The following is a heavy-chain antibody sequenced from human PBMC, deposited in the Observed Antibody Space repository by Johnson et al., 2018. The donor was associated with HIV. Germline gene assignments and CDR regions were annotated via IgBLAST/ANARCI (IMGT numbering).Heavy chain of an antibody. CDR1: GFTFSSYG. V-gene: IGHV3-30*19. CDR3: ARDPVSHYYDSSGSLDDAFDI. D-gene: IGHD3-22*01. CDR2: ISYDGSNK. J-gene: IGHJ3*02. Sequence: QVQLVESGGGVVQPGRSLRLPCAASGFTFSSYGMHWVRQAPGKGLEWVAVISYDGSNKYYADSVKGRFTISRDNSKNTLYLQMNSLRAEDTAVYYCARDPVSHYYDSSGSLDDAFDIWGQGTMVTVSS.